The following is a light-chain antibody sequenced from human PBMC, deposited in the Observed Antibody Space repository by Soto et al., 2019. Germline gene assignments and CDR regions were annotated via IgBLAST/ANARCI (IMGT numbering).Light chain of an antibody. CDR3: QSYDSSMSGYV. Sequence: QSVLTQPPSVSGAPGQRVTISCTGSSSNIGADDDVHWYQQLPGTAPKLLIYANTNRPSGVPGRFSGSKSGTSASLAITGLQAEDEADYYCQSYDSSMSGYVFGTGTKVTVL. J-gene: IGLJ1*01. CDR2: ANT. V-gene: IGLV1-40*01. CDR1: SSNIGADDD.